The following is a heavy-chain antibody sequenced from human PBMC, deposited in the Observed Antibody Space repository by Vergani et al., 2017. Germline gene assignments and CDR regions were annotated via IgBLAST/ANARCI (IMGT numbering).Heavy chain of an antibody. J-gene: IGHJ4*02. D-gene: IGHD3-10*01. V-gene: IGHV4-34*01. Sequence: QVQLQQWGAGLLKPSETLSLTCAVYGGSFSGYYWSWIRQPPGKGLESIGEINHSGSTNYNPSLKSRVTISVDTSKNQFSLKLSSVTAADTAVYYCARLWFGEHDYWGQGTLVTVSS. CDR3: ARLWFGEHDY. CDR1: GGSFSGYY. CDR2: INHSGST.